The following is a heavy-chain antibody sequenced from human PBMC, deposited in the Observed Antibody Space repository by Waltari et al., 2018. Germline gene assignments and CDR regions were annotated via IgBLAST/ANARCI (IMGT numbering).Heavy chain of an antibody. V-gene: IGHV1-46*01. J-gene: IGHJ4*02. CDR1: GYTFTANL. Sequence: QVQLVQSGAEGKKPGASVKVSCKASGYTFTANLIIWVRQAPGHGHGWMGIINPSGTGGTTYAQNLQGSLTVTRDTTTGAVYMDLGSLRSADTTMYYCARQYSSATGVDYWGQGTLVTVSS. D-gene: IGHD6-19*01. CDR3: ARQYSSATGVDY. CDR2: INPSGTGGT.